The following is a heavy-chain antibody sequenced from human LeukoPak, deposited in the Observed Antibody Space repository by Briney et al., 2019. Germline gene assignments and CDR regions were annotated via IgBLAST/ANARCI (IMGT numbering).Heavy chain of an antibody. Sequence: SETLSLTCNVSGGSISSNTYFWGWIRRPPGKGLEWIGSIRYSGSTYYDPSLKSRVTISVDTSNNQFSLHLTSLTAADTAVYYCATSDTVSTYNWFDPWGLGTLVTVS. CDR3: ATSDTVSTYNWFDP. J-gene: IGHJ5*02. CDR2: IRYSGST. V-gene: IGHV4-39*01. CDR1: GGSISSNTYF. D-gene: IGHD5/OR15-5a*01.